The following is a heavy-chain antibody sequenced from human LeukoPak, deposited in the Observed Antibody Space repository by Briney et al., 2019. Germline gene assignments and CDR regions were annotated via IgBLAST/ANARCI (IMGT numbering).Heavy chain of an antibody. V-gene: IGHV4-39*01. Sequence: SETLPLTCTVPGASVSSSSYYWEWIRQPPGKGLEWVGSVFYSGSTNYNPSLKSRVTMSVDTSKNQFSLGLSSVTATDTAVYYCATRRSGSHPYYWGQGTLVTVSS. J-gene: IGHJ4*02. CDR1: GASVSSSSYY. D-gene: IGHD1-26*01. CDR3: ATRRSGSHPYY. CDR2: VFYSGST.